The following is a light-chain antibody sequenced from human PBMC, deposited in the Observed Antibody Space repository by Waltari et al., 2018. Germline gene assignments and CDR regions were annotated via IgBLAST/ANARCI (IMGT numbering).Light chain of an antibody. CDR2: AAS. Sequence: IQMTQSPSSLSASVGDRVTISCRASQSIRTYLNWYQQKPGKAPKVLIYAASTLLSGVPSRFSASGSGTDFTLTISSLQPEDFATYYCQQSYSTPRSFGGGTKVEIK. J-gene: IGKJ4*01. CDR1: QSIRTY. CDR3: QQSYSTPRS. V-gene: IGKV1-39*01.